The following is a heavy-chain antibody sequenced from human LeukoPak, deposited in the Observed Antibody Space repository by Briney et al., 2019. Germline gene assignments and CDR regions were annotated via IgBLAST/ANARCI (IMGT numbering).Heavy chain of an antibody. J-gene: IGHJ4*02. CDR2: IYKIGTT. CDR3: VIGVGWQPDY. CDR1: GDSVTGYF. Sequence: SETLSLTCTVFGDSVTGYFLNWVRQPPGKGLEWIEHIYKIGTTNYNPSLKSRLTISADTSKNQFSLQLRSETAADTAVYYCVIGVGWQPDYWGQGALVTVSS. D-gene: IGHD2-15*01. V-gene: IGHV4-59*02.